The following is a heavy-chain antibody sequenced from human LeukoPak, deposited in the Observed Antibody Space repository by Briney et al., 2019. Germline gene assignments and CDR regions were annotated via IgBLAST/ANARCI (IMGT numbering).Heavy chain of an antibody. J-gene: IGHJ4*02. V-gene: IGHV3-23*01. CDR3: ARPMEGFSSGYYYESRN. D-gene: IGHD3-22*01. CDR2: ISGSGGST. CDR1: GISISSSNSY. Sequence: ETLSLTCTVSGISISSSNSYWGWVRQAPGKGLEWVSAISGSGGSTYYADSVKGRFTISRDNSKNTLYLQMNSLRAEDTAVYYCARPMEGFSSGYYYESRNWGQGTLVTVSS.